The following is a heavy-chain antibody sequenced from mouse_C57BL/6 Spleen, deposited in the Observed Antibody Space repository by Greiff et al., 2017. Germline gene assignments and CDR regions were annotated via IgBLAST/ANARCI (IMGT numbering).Heavy chain of an antibody. CDR2: INPSNGGT. Sequence: QVQLQQSGTELVKPGASVKLSCKASGYTFTSYWMHWVKQRPGQGLEWIGNINPSNGGTNYNEKVQSEATLTVDKSYSTAYMQLSSLTSEDSAVYYCARERAGKAWFAYWGQGTLVTFSA. D-gene: IGHD3-3*01. CDR1: GYTFTSYW. J-gene: IGHJ3*01. CDR3: ARERAGKAWFAY. V-gene: IGHV1-53*01.